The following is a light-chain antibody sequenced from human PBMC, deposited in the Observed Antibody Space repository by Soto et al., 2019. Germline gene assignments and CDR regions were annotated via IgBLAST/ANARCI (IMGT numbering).Light chain of an antibody. CDR2: DAS. J-gene: IGKJ2*01. CDR3: QQYNSYSVYT. CDR1: QSISSW. Sequence: DIQMTQSPSTLSASVGDRVTITCRASQSISSWLAWYQQKPGKAPKLLIYDASSLESGVPSRFSGCGSGTEFTLTISSLQPDDFATYYCQQYNSYSVYTFGQGTKLEIK. V-gene: IGKV1-5*01.